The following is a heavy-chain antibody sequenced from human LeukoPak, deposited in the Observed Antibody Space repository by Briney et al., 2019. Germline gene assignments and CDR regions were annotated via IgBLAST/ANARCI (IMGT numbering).Heavy chain of an antibody. D-gene: IGHD3-22*01. CDR1: GFTFSSYW. CDR2: INSDGSST. CDR3: VRGTYDSPDH. Sequence: PGGSLRLSCAASGFTFSSYWMHWVRQGPGKGLVWVSRINSDGSSTTYADSVKGRFTISRDNAKNTLYLQMNSLRVEDTAVYYCVRGTYDSPDHWGQGTLVTVSS. V-gene: IGHV3-74*01. J-gene: IGHJ4*02.